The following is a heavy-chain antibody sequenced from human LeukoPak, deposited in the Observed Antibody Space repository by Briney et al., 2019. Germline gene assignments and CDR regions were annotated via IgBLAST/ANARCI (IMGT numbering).Heavy chain of an antibody. D-gene: IGHD5-18*01. CDR2: LNHSGST. J-gene: IGHJ3*02. CDR3: ARVEYRYGFGDAFDI. Sequence: SETLSLTCAIYGGSFSGYDWSWIRQPPGQGLEWIVELNHSGSTNYNPSLKSRVTISVDTSKNQLSLKLSSVTAAGTAVYYCARVEYRYGFGDAFDIWGQGTMVTVSS. V-gene: IGHV4-34*01. CDR1: GGSFSGYD.